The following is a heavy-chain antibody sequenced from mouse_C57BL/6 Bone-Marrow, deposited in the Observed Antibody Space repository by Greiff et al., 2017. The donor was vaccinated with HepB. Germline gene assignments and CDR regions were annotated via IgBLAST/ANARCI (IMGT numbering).Heavy chain of an antibody. CDR2: IDPSASYT. V-gene: IGHV1-50*01. D-gene: IGHD1-1*01. CDR1: GYTFTSYW. J-gene: IGHJ2*01. Sequence: QVQLQQPGAELVKPGASVKLSCKASGYTFTSYWMQWVKQRPGQGLEWIGEIDPSASYTNYNQKFKGKATLTVDTSSSTAYMQLSSLTSEDSAVYYCARRGCGSCYEFDYWGQGTTLTVSS. CDR3: ARRGCGSCYEFDY.